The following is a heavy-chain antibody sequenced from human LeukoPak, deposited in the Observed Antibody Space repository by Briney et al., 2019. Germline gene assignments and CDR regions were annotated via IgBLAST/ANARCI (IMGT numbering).Heavy chain of an antibody. CDR3: ARESGYSSGWYVGWFDP. D-gene: IGHD6-19*01. J-gene: IGHJ5*02. Sequence: ASVKVSCKASGYTFTGYYMHWVRQAPGQGLEWMGWINPNSGGTNYAQKFQGRVTMTRDTSISTAYMELSRLRSDDTAVYYCARESGYSSGWYVGWFDPWGQGTLVTVSS. CDR1: GYTFTGYY. CDR2: INPNSGGT. V-gene: IGHV1-2*02.